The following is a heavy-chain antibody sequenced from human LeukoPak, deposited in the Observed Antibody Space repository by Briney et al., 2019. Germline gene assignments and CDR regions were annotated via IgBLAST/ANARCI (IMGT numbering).Heavy chain of an antibody. CDR3: VRIAGGNYYFDY. Sequence: GGSLRLSCAASGFTLSDHYMDWVRRAPGRGREWVSRSRGKANSYITEYAAAVKGRFTVSRDDSKISLYLQMNSLKAEDTAVYYCVRIAGGNYYFDYWGQGTLVTVSS. CDR1: GFTLSDHY. J-gene: IGHJ4*02. CDR2: SRGKANSYIT. D-gene: IGHD3-16*01. V-gene: IGHV3-72*01.